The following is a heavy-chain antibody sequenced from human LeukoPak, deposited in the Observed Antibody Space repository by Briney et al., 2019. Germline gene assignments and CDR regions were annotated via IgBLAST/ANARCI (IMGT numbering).Heavy chain of an antibody. Sequence: KPSETLSLTCTVSGGSISSYYWSWSRQPPGKGLEWIACISYSGSTKYNPSLKSRVTISVDTSKNQLSLKLSSVTAADTAVYYCAREPGFDSSGYLNWFDPWGQGTLVTVSS. CDR1: GGSISSYY. J-gene: IGHJ5*02. CDR2: ISYSGST. D-gene: IGHD3-22*01. V-gene: IGHV4-59*01. CDR3: AREPGFDSSGYLNWFDP.